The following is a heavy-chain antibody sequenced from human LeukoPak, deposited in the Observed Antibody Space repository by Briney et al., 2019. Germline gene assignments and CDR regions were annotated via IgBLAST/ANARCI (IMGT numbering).Heavy chain of an antibody. CDR2: ISSSSSYI. J-gene: IGHJ4*02. CDR1: GFTFSSYS. D-gene: IGHD3-22*01. CDR3: ARDRAPYYYDSSGYDY. V-gene: IGHV3-21*01. Sequence: GGSLRLSCAASGFTFSSYSMNWVRQAPGKGLEWVSSISSSSSYIYYADSVKGRFTISRDNAKNSLHLQMNSLRAEDTAVYYCARDRAPYYYDSSGYDYWGQGTLVAVSS.